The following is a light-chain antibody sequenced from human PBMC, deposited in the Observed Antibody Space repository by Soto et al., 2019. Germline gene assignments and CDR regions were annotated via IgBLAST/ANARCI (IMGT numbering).Light chain of an antibody. V-gene: IGKV3-11*01. CDR2: DAS. Sequence: ESVLTQSPATLSLYPGERGTLSCRASQSVSSHLAWYQQKPGQAPRLLIYDASKRPTGIPARFSGSGSGTDFTLTISSLEPEDSAVYYCQQRSDRLPITFGQGTRLEIK. CDR1: QSVSSH. CDR3: QQRSDRLPIT. J-gene: IGKJ5*01.